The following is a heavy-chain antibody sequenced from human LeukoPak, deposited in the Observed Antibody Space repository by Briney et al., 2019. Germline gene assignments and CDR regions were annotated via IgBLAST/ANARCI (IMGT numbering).Heavy chain of an antibody. CDR3: ATPPRGSGGWELLESDY. Sequence: PGGSLRLSCAASGFTFSSYSMNWVRQAPGKGLEWVSSISGSSSDIYYADSVKGRFSISRDNAKNSLYLQMNSLRAEDTAVYYCATPPRGSGGWELLESDYWGQGTLVTVSS. J-gene: IGHJ4*02. D-gene: IGHD1-26*01. CDR1: GFTFSSYS. V-gene: IGHV3-21*01. CDR2: ISGSSSDI.